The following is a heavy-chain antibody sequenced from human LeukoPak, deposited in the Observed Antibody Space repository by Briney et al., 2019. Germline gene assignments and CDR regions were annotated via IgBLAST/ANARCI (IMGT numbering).Heavy chain of an antibody. CDR2: IYYSGST. V-gene: IGHV4-59*01. Sequence: PSETLSLTCTVSGGSISSYYWSWIRQPPGKGLEWIGYIYYSGSTNYNPSLKSRVTISVDTSKNQFSLTLSSVTAAHTAVYYCVGGAVAGKSFIDYWGQGTLVTVSS. J-gene: IGHJ4*02. CDR1: GGSISSYY. CDR3: VGGAVAGKSFIDY. D-gene: IGHD6-19*01.